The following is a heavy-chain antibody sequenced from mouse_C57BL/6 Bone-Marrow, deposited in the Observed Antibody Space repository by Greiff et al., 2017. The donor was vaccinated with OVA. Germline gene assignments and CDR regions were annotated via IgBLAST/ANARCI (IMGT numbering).Heavy chain of an antibody. Sequence: VQLQQSGPGLVAPSQSLSITCTVSGFSLTSYGVSWVRQPPGKGLEWLGVIWGDGSTTYHSALISILSIIKDNSKNQVFLKLNSRQTDDTATYYCAKGVLLRPNWYFYVWGTGTTVTVSS. D-gene: IGHD1-1*01. CDR2: IWGDGST. CDR3: AKGVLLRPNWYFYV. J-gene: IGHJ1*03. CDR1: GFSLTSYG. V-gene: IGHV2-3*01.